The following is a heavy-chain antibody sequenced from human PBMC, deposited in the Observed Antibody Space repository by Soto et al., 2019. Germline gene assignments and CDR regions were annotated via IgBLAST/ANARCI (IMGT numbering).Heavy chain of an antibody. D-gene: IGHD3-9*01. CDR2: INHSGST. V-gene: IGHV4-34*01. Sequence: SETLSLTCAVYGGSFSGYYWSWIRQPPGKGLEWIGEINHSGSTNYNPSLKSRVTISVDTSKNQFSLKLSSVTAADTAVYYCAKDRQPDGIWTFDSWGQGTPVTVSS. J-gene: IGHJ4*02. CDR3: AKDRQPDGIWTFDS. CDR1: GGSFSGYY.